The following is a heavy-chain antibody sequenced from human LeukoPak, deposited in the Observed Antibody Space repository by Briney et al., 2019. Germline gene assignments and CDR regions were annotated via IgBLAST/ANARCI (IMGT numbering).Heavy chain of an antibody. CDR1: GFTFSDYY. CDR2: ISSSGSTI. CDR3: ARRDYYGSGSSHHYYMDV. Sequence: PGGSLRLSCAASGFTFSDYYMSWIRQAPGKGLEWVSYISSSGSTIYYAGSVKGRFTISRDNAKNSLYLQMNSLRAEDTAVYYCARRDYYGSGSSHHYYMDVWGKGTTVTVSS. D-gene: IGHD3-10*01. J-gene: IGHJ6*03. V-gene: IGHV3-11*01.